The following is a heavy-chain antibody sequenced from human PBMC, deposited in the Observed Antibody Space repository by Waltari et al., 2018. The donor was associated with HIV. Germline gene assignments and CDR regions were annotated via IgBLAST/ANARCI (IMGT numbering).Heavy chain of an antibody. J-gene: IGHJ4*02. V-gene: IGHV3-74*01. D-gene: IGHD3-16*01. CDR1: RFTFSSYW. Sequence: EVQLVESGGGLVQPGGSQRVSYVASRFTFSSYWLHWVRQAPGKGLVWVSRINSDGSSTSYADSVKGRFTISRDNSKNTLYLQMNSLRAEDTAVYYCARGLLGGFSWGQGTLVTVSS. CDR3: ARGLLGGFS. CDR2: INSDGSST.